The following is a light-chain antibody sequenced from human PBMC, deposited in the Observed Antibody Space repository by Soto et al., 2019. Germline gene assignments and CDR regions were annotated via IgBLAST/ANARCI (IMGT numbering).Light chain of an antibody. CDR2: GAS. Sequence: EIVLTQSPGTLSLSPGERATLSCRASQSVRSSYLAWYQQKPGQAPRLLIYGASSRATGIPDRFSGTGSGTYCTLTISRLEPEDSAVYYCQQYGGSPYTFGQGTKLEIK. CDR3: QQYGGSPYT. J-gene: IGKJ2*01. CDR1: QSVRSSY. V-gene: IGKV3-20*01.